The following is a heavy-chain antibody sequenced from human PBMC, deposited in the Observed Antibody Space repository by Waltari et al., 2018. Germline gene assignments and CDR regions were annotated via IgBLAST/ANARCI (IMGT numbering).Heavy chain of an antibody. J-gene: IGHJ6*02. V-gene: IGHV4-34*01. CDR2: INHSGST. CDR1: GGSFSGYY. D-gene: IGHD3-3*01. CDR3: ARGPYYDFWSGYYPTYYYYGMDV. Sequence: QVQLQQWGAGLLKPSETLSLTCAVYGGSFSGYYWSWIRQPPGKGLEWIGEINHSGSTNDNPSRKSRVTISVDTSKNQFSLKLSSVTAADTAVYYCARGPYYDFWSGYYPTYYYYGMDVWGQGTTVTVSS.